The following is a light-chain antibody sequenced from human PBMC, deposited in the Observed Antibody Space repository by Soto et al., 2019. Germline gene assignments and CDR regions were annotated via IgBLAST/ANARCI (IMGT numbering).Light chain of an antibody. J-gene: IGLJ2*01. Sequence: QSVLTQPPSVSAAPGQTVTISCSGSTSNIGNHYVSWYQQLAGTAPKLLIFDNSKRPSGIPDRFSGSKSGTSATLGITGLLTGDEADYFCGTWDSSLSALVFGRGTKLTV. V-gene: IGLV1-51*01. CDR2: DNS. CDR1: TSNIGNHY. CDR3: GTWDSSLSALV.